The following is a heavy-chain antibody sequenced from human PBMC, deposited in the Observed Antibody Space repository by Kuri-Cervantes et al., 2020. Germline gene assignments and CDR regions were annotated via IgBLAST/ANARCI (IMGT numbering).Heavy chain of an antibody. CDR2: ISYDGSNK. Sequence: GGSLRLSCAASGFTFSSYGMHWVRQAPGKGLEWVAVISYDGSNKYYADSVKGRFTISRDNSKNTLYLQMNSLRAEDTAVYYCAKDRSPNSYGYGPYYFDYWGQGTLVTVSS. J-gene: IGHJ4*02. V-gene: IGHV3-30*18. D-gene: IGHD5-18*01. CDR1: GFTFSSYG. CDR3: AKDRSPNSYGYGPYYFDY.